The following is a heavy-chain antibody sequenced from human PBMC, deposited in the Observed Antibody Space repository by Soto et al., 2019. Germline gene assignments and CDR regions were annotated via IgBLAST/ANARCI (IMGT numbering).Heavy chain of an antibody. J-gene: IGHJ5*01. CDR1: GFTFSSHW. CDR3: VKGGWLDF. D-gene: IGHD3-16*01. V-gene: IGHV3-7*05. CDR2: IKEDGSDI. Sequence: PGGSLRLSCVASGFTFSSHWMTWVRQAPGKGLEWVANIKEDGSDIYYADSVKGRFTISRDNSKHTLYLQMNSLTAEDTAVYACVKGGWLDFWGQGTLVTVSS.